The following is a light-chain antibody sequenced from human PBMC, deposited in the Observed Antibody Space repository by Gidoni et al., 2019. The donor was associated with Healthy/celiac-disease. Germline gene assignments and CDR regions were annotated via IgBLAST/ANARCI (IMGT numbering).Light chain of an antibody. CDR1: QSVLYSSNNKNY. CDR2: WAS. Sequence: DIVMTQSPDSLAVSLGERATINCKSSQSVLYSSNNKNYLAWYQKKPGQTPKLLIYWASTRESGVPDRFSGSGSWTDFTLTISSLQAEDVAVYYCQQYYSTPLTFGGGTKVEIK. CDR3: QQYYSTPLT. V-gene: IGKV4-1*01. J-gene: IGKJ4*01.